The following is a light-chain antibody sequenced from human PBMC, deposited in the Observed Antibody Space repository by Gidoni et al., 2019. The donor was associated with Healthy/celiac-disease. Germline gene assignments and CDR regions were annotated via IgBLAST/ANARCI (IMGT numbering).Light chain of an antibody. CDR1: QSLLHSNGYNY. CDR3: MQTLQTPYT. V-gene: IGKV2-28*01. J-gene: IGKJ2*01. CDR2: LGS. Sequence: DRVMNQSSLPLPVPPGEPASISCRSSQSLLHSNGYNYLDWYLQKPGQSPQLLIYLGSNRASGVPDRFSGNGSGTDFTLKISRVEAEDVGVYYCMQTLQTPYTFGQGTKLEIK.